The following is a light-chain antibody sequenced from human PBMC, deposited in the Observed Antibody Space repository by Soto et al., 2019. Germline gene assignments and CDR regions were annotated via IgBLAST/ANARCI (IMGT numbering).Light chain of an antibody. CDR2: AAF. V-gene: IGKV1-8*01. CDR3: QQYYSYPPYT. CDR1: QGISSY. Sequence: ASRMTQSPSSLSASTGDRVTITCRASQGISSYLAWYQQKPGKAPKLLIYAAFTLQSGVPSRFSGSGSGTDFTLTLSCLQSEDFATYYCQQYYSYPPYTFGQGTKLEIK. J-gene: IGKJ2*01.